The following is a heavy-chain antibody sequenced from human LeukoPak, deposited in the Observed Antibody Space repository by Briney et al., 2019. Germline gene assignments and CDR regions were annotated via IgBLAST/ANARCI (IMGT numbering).Heavy chain of an antibody. V-gene: IGHV1-18*01. CDR1: GYTFTSYG. J-gene: IGHJ6*02. CDR2: IRAYNGNT. Sequence: ASVKVSCKASGYTFTSYGISWVRQAPGQGLEWMGWIRAYNGNTNYAQKLQGRVTMTTDTSTSTAYMELRSLRSDDTAVYYCARELELPSYYYYGMDVWGQGTTVTVSS. D-gene: IGHD1-7*01. CDR3: ARELELPSYYYYGMDV.